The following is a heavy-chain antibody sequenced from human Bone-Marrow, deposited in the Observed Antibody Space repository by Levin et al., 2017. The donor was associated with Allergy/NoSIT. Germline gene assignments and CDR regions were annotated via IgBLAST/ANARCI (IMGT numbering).Heavy chain of an antibody. Sequence: GGSLRLSCAASGFTFSSYGMHWVRQAPGKGLEWVAVIWYDGSNKYYADSVKGRFTISRDNSKNTLYLQMNSLRAEDTAVYYCAREVRVRGALEFDYWGQGTLVTVSS. CDR3: AREVRVRGALEFDY. CDR1: GFTFSSYG. D-gene: IGHD3-10*01. CDR2: IWYDGSNK. J-gene: IGHJ4*02. V-gene: IGHV3-33*01.